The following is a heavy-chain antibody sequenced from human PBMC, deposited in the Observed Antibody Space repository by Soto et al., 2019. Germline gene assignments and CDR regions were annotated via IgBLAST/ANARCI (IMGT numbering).Heavy chain of an antibody. CDR3: ASQTYYYDGSGGDFDY. Sequence: QLQLQESGPGLVKPSETLSLTCTVSGGSISSSNYYWGWIRQPPGKGLEWIGSIYYSGSSYYNPSLKSRVTISVDTSKNQFALKLSSVTAADTAVYYCASQTYYYDGSGGDFDYWGQGTLVTVSS. J-gene: IGHJ4*02. V-gene: IGHV4-39*01. CDR2: IYYSGSS. D-gene: IGHD3-22*01. CDR1: GGSISSSNYY.